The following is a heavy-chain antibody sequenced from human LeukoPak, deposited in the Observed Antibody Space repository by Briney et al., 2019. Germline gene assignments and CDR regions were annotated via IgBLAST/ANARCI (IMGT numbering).Heavy chain of an antibody. D-gene: IGHD3-3*01. V-gene: IGHV3-66*01. CDR3: ARSITIFGVVIIPYYYYGMDV. CDR2: IYSGGST. CDR1: GFTVSSNY. Sequence: GGSLRLSCAASGFTVSSNYMSWVRQAPGKGLEWVSVIYSGGSTYYADSVKGRFTISRDNSKNALYLQMNSLRAEDTAVYYCARSITIFGVVIIPYYYYGMDVWGQGTTVTVSS. J-gene: IGHJ6*02.